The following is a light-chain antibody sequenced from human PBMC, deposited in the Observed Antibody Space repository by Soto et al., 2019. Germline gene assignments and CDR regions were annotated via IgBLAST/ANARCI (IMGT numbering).Light chain of an antibody. J-gene: IGLJ1*01. CDR1: SSDVGGYNY. Sequence: QSALTQPASVSGSPGQWITISCTGTSSDVGGYNYVSWYQQHPGKAPKLMIYDVSDRPSGVSNRFSGSKSGNTASLTISGFQAEDEADYYCSSYTSGFYVFGTGTKLTVL. CDR2: DVS. CDR3: SSYTSGFYV. V-gene: IGLV2-14*01.